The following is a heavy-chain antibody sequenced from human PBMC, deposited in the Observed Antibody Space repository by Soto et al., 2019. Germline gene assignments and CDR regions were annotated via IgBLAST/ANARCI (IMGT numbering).Heavy chain of an antibody. CDR1: GGSVRGNCYY. Sequence: SETLSLTCTVSGGSVRGNCYYWGWIRQPPGKGLEWIGSIYYGGSTYYNPSLKSRVTISVDTSKNQFSLKLSSVTAADTSVYYCARHIRAVAEGNWFDPWGQGTLVTVSS. V-gene: IGHV4-39*01. D-gene: IGHD6-19*01. CDR2: IYYGGST. CDR3: ARHIRAVAEGNWFDP. J-gene: IGHJ5*02.